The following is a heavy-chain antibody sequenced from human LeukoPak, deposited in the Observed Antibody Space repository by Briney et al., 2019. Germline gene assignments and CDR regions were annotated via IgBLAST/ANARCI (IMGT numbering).Heavy chain of an antibody. Sequence: PSETLSLTCTVSGGSISSSSYYWGWIRQPPGKGLEWIGSIYYSGSTYYNPSLKSRVTISVDTSKNQFSLKLSSVTAADTAVYYCARVNSNSRRWFDPWGQGTLVTVSS. D-gene: IGHD6-6*01. CDR2: IYYSGST. CDR3: ARVNSNSRRWFDP. J-gene: IGHJ5*02. V-gene: IGHV4-39*07. CDR1: GGSISSSSYY.